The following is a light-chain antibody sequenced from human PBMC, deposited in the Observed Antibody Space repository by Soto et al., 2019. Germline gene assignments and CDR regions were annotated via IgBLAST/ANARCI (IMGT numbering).Light chain of an antibody. Sequence: SYELTQPPSVSVSPGQTATITCSGDKLGDNYACWYQQKPGRSPVLVIYQDTKRPSGIPERFSGSNSGNTATLTITGTQAMDEADYYWQAWGSSVVFGGGTKVTVL. CDR3: QAWGSSVV. J-gene: IGLJ2*01. CDR2: QDT. V-gene: IGLV3-1*01. CDR1: KLGDNY.